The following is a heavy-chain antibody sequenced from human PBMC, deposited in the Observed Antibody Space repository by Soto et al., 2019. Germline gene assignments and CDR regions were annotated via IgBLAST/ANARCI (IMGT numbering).Heavy chain of an antibody. V-gene: IGHV1-69*02. CDR3: ARGGIAAAGEDYYYYYMDV. CDR2: IIPILGIA. D-gene: IGHD6-13*01. Sequence: ASVKVSCKASGGTFSSYTISWVRQAPGQGLEWMGRIIPILGIANYAQKFQGRVTITADKSTSTAYMELSSPRSEDTAVYYCARGGIAAAGEDYYYYYMDVWGKGTTVTVSS. CDR1: GGTFSSYT. J-gene: IGHJ6*03.